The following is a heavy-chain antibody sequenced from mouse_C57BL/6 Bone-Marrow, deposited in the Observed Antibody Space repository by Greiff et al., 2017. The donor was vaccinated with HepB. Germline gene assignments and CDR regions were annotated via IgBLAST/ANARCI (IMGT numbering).Heavy chain of an antibody. CDR3: RDGTYFDV. V-gene: IGHV1-64*01. CDR1: GYTFTSYW. D-gene: IGHD3-3*01. J-gene: IGHJ1*03. CDR2: IHPNSGST. Sequence: QLHQPVAELVKPGASVKLSCKASGYTFTSYWMHWVKQRPGQGLEWIGMIHPNSGSTNYNEKFKSKATLTVDKSSSTAYMQLSSPTSEDSAVYYCRDGTYFDVWGTGTTVTVSS.